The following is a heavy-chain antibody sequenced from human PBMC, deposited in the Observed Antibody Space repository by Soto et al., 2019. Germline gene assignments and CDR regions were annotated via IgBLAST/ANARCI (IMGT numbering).Heavy chain of an antibody. D-gene: IGHD2-2*01. CDR1: GYTLTSYY. CDR3: ARGISTTRYYYYYGMDV. J-gene: IGHJ6*02. CDR2: INPSGGIT. V-gene: IGHV1-46*01. Sequence: ALVKVSCKASGYTLTSYYLHWVRQAPGQGPEWMGIINPSGGITNDAQKFQDRATMTSDTSTSTVYMELSSLRSEDTAVYYCARGISTTRYYYYYGMDVWGQGTTVTVSS.